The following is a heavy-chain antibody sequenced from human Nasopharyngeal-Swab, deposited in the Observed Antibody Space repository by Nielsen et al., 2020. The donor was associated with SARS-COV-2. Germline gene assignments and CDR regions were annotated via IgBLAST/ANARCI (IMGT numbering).Heavy chain of an antibody. J-gene: IGHJ6*02. CDR1: GFTFSSYD. V-gene: IGHV3-13*04. D-gene: IGHD5-24*01. CDR2: IGTAGDT. CDR3: ARGRRDGYSHYYYYGMDV. Sequence: GESLKISCAASGFTFSSYDMHWVRQATGKGLEWVSAIGTAGDTYYPGSVKGRFTISRENAKNSLYLQMNSLRAGDTAVYYCARGRRDGYSHYYYYGMDVWGQGTTVTVSS.